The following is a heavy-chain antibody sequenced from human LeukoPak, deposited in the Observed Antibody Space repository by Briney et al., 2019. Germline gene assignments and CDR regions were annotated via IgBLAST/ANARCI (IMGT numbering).Heavy chain of an antibody. CDR3: ARGATVVTADY. CDR2: ISYDGSNK. D-gene: IGHD4-23*01. CDR1: GFTFSSYA. V-gene: IGHV3-30-3*01. J-gene: IGHJ4*02. Sequence: GRSLRLSCAASGFTFSSYAVHWVRQAPGKGLEWVAVISYDGSNKYYADSVKGRFTISRDNSKNTLYLQMNSLRAEDTAVYYCARGATVVTADYWGQGTLVTVSS.